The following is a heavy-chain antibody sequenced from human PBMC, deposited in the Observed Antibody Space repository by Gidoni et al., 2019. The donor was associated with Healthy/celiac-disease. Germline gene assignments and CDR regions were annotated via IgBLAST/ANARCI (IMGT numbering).Heavy chain of an antibody. CDR2: IYYSGST. CDR3: ARHPPYYYGSGSYYNGRWFDP. Sequence: QLQLQESGPGLVQPSETLSLTCTVSGGSISSSSYYWGWIRQPPGKGLEWIGSIYYSGSTYYNPSLKSRVTISVDTSKNQFSLKLSSVTAADTAVYYCARHPPYYYGSGSYYNGRWFDPWGQGTLVTVSS. V-gene: IGHV4-39*01. CDR1: GGSISSSSYY. J-gene: IGHJ5*02. D-gene: IGHD3-10*01.